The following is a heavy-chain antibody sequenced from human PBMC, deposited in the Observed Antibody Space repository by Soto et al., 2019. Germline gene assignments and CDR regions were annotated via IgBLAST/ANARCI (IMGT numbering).Heavy chain of an antibody. D-gene: IGHD3-9*01. CDR2: ISGSGGST. V-gene: IGHV3-23*01. CDR3: AKDPYYDILTGYFY. CDR1: GFTFSSYA. J-gene: IGHJ4*02. Sequence: PGGSLRLSCAASGFTFSSYAMSWVRQAPGKGLEWVSAISGSGGSTYYADSVKGRFTISRDNSKNTLYLQMNSLRAEDTAVYYCAKDPYYDILTGYFYWGQGTLVTVSS.